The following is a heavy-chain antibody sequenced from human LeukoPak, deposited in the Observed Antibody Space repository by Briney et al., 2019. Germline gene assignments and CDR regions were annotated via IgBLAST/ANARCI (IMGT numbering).Heavy chain of an antibody. Sequence: GRSLRLSCAASGFTFDDYAMHWVRQAPGKGLEGVSGISWNSGSIGYADSVKGRFTISRDNAKNSLYLQMNSLRAEDMALYYCAKGTLTGSFDYWGQGTLVTVSS. J-gene: IGHJ4*02. D-gene: IGHD3-9*01. CDR2: ISWNSGSI. CDR3: AKGTLTGSFDY. CDR1: GFTFDDYA. V-gene: IGHV3-9*03.